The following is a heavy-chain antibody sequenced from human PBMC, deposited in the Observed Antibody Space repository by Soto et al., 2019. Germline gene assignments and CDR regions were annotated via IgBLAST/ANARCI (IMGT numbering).Heavy chain of an antibody. CDR1: GGTFSSYA. CDR3: AARIAVAGHYYYYGMDV. Sequence: SVKVSFKASGGTFSSYAISWVRQAPGQGLEWMGRIIPIFGTANYAQKFQGRVTITADESTSTAYMELSSLRSEDTAVYYCAARIAVAGHYYYYGMDVWGQGTTVTVSS. V-gene: IGHV1-69*13. D-gene: IGHD6-19*01. J-gene: IGHJ6*02. CDR2: IIPIFGTA.